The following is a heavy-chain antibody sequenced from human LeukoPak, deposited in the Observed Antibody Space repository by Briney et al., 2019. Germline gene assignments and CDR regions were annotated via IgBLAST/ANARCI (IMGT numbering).Heavy chain of an antibody. V-gene: IGHV4-4*02. CDR3: ARRGLKYGSGSYRGWFDP. J-gene: IGHJ5*02. D-gene: IGHD3-10*01. CDR2: IYHSGRT. CDR1: GGSISSSNW. Sequence: PSETPSLTCAVSGGSISSSNWWSWVRQPPGKGLEWIGEIYHSGRTNYTPSLKSRVTISVDKSKNQLSLKLSSVTAADTAVYYCARRGLKYGSGSYRGWFDPWGQGTLVTVSS.